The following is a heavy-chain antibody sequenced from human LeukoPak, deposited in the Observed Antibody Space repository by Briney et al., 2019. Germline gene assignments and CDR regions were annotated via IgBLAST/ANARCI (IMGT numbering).Heavy chain of an antibody. CDR1: GFTFGIHG. CDR2: ISTSSTYI. Sequence: GGSLRLSCVGSGFTFGIHGMNWVRQAPGKGLEWVSFISTSSTYIKYADSLKGRFTVSRDNVKSSLYLQMNSLRAEDTAVYYCARDVGGHAPAFDIWGQGTMVTVSS. J-gene: IGHJ3*02. V-gene: IGHV3-21*06. D-gene: IGHD2-15*01. CDR3: ARDVGGHAPAFDI.